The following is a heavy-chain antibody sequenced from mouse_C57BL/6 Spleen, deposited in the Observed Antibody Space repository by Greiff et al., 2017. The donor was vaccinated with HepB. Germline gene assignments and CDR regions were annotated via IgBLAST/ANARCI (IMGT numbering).Heavy chain of an antibody. CDR1: GYTFTSYW. J-gene: IGHJ2*01. D-gene: IGHD2-4*01. CDR2: IDPSDSYT. CDR3: ARNDYDVKYFDY. Sequence: QVQLQQSGAELVKPGASVKLSCKASGYTFTSYWMQWVKQRPGQGLEWIGEIDPSDSYTNYNQKFKGKATLTVDTSSSTAYMQLSSLTSEDSAVYYCARNDYDVKYFDYWGQGTTLTVSS. V-gene: IGHV1-50*01.